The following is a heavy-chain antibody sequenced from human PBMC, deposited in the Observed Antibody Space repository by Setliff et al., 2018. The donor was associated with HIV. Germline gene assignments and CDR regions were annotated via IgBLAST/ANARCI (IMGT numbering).Heavy chain of an antibody. CDR3: AISIPPDAFGI. Sequence: ASVKVSCKTFGYYFNIGYMHWGRQGPGQGLEWMGIINPSGGSTSYAQKFQGRVTMTRDTSTSTVYMELSSMRSVDTAVYYCAISIPPDAFGIWGQGTMVTVSS. CDR1: GYYFNIGY. V-gene: IGHV1-46*02. CDR2: INPSGGST. J-gene: IGHJ3*02.